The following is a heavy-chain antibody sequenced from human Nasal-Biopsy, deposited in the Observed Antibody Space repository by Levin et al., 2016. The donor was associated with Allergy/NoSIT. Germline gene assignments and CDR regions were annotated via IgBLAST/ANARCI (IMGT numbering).Heavy chain of an antibody. CDR3: AREAIEFDYMTQTNYYDMEI. Sequence: SETLSLTCTVSGASISSSSFYWNWIRQPPGKGLEWIGTFYYTGNIYYSPSLESRVAITADTSKNQFSLKLTSVSAADTAVYYCAREAIEFDYMTQTNYYDMEIWGQGTTVIVSS. D-gene: IGHD5-12*01. J-gene: IGHJ6*02. V-gene: IGHV4-39*02. CDR1: GASISSSSFY. CDR2: FYYTGNI.